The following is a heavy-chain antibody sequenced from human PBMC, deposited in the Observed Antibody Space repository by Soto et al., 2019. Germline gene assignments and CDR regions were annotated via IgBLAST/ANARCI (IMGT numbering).Heavy chain of an antibody. V-gene: IGHV1-18*01. CDR3: AGDTTSDSSGWPNWFDP. D-gene: IGHD6-19*01. CDR1: GYTFTSYG. CDR2: ISAYNGNT. J-gene: IGHJ5*02. Sequence: ASVKVSCKASGYTFTSYGISWVRQAPGQGLEWMGWISAYNGNTNYAQKLQGRVTMTTDTSTSTAYMELRSLRSDDTAVYYCAGDTTSDSSGWPNWFDPWGQGTLVTVSS.